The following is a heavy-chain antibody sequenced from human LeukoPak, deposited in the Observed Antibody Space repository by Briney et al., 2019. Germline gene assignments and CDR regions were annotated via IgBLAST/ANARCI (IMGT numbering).Heavy chain of an antibody. D-gene: IGHD4-17*01. J-gene: IGHJ4*02. Sequence: SGTLSLTCTVSGGSISSYYWSWIRQPAGKGLEWIGRIYTSGSTNYNPSLKSRVTMSVDTSKNQFSLKLSSVTAADTAVYYCASSRGDCGADGRFDYWGQGTLVTVSS. CDR1: GGSISSYY. CDR3: ASSRGDCGADGRFDY. CDR2: IYTSGST. V-gene: IGHV4-4*07.